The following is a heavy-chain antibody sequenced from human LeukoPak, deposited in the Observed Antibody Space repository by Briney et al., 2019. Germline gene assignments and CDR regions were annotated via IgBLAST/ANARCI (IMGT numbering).Heavy chain of an antibody. CDR3: ARYSNQGIMTFDY. Sequence: SETLSLTCTVSGGSISSHYWSWIRQPPGKGLEWIGYIYYSGSTNYNPSLKSRVNISVDTSKNQFSLKVSSVTAGDTAVYYCARYSNQGIMTFDYWGQGTLVTVSS. D-gene: IGHD1-14*01. J-gene: IGHJ4*02. CDR1: GGSISSHY. CDR2: IYYSGST. V-gene: IGHV4-59*11.